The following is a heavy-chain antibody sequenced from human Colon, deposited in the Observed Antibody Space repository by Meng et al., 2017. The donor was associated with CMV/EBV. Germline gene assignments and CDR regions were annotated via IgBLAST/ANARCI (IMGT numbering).Heavy chain of an antibody. CDR1: GGSISSGGYY. V-gene: IGHV4-31*03. CDR3: ARSRVQVVGRGYSTFDY. CDR2: IYYSGST. Sequence: SETLSLTCTVSGGSISSGGYYWCWIRQHPGKGLEWIGYIYYSGSTYYNPSLKSRVTISVDTSKNQFSLKLSSVTAADTAVYYCARSRVQVVGRGYSTFDYWGQGTLVTVSS. J-gene: IGHJ4*02. D-gene: IGHD3-22*01.